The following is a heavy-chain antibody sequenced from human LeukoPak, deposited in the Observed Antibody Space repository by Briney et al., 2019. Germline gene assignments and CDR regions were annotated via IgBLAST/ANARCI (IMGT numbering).Heavy chain of an antibody. CDR2: IKQDGSQE. J-gene: IGHJ4*02. CDR3: ARGVPYDSWSGPHYSDY. V-gene: IGHV3-7*01. CDR1: GFTFTSYA. D-gene: IGHD3-3*01. Sequence: GRSLRLSCSASGFTFTSYAMHWVRQAPGKGLEWVAHIKQDGSQEYYVDSVKGRFTISRDSAKNSLYLQMNSLRAEDTAVYYCARGVPYDSWSGPHYSDYWGQGTLVTVSS.